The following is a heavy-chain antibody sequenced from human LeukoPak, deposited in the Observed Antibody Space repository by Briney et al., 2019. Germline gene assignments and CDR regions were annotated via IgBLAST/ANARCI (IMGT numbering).Heavy chain of an antibody. CDR2: ISYDGRIT. Sequence: PGGSLRLSCAASGFTFSSYAMHWIRQAPGKGLEWVAVISYDGRITNYADSVKGRFTISRDNSKNTLYLQLNSLRAEDAAVYYCARDSTYYYASGSSGPHYFDYWGQGTLVTVSS. CDR3: ARDSTYYYASGSSGPHYFDY. CDR1: GFTFSSYA. J-gene: IGHJ4*02. V-gene: IGHV3-30*01. D-gene: IGHD3-10*01.